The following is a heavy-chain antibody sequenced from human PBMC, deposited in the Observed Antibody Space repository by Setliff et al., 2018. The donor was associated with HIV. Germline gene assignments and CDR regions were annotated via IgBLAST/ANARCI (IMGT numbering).Heavy chain of an antibody. CDR3: ASRVYYYDSNKVLREEGFDP. J-gene: IGHJ5*02. Sequence: SETLSLTCTVSGGSASNSRYYWAWIRQPLGKGLEYIGSIYYNEKTYYSPSLKGRVTISVDTPKNQFSLNLTSVTAADTAVYFCASRVYYYDSNKVLREEGFDPWGQGTLVTVSS. D-gene: IGHD3-22*01. CDR1: GGSASNSRYY. V-gene: IGHV4-39*01. CDR2: IYYNEKT.